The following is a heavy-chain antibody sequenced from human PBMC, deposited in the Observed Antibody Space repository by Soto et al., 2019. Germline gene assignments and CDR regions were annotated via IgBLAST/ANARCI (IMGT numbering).Heavy chain of an antibody. V-gene: IGHV1-8*01. CDR3: ASLKTGDGAFDI. CDR2: MNPNSGNT. CDR1: GYTFTSYD. J-gene: IGHJ3*02. Sequence: QVQLVQSGAEVKKPGASVKVSCKASGYTFTSYDINWVRQATGQGREWMGWMNPNSGNTGYAQKFQGRVTMTRNTSISTAYMELSSLRSEDTAAYYCASLKTGDGAFDIWGQGTMVTVSS. D-gene: IGHD7-27*01.